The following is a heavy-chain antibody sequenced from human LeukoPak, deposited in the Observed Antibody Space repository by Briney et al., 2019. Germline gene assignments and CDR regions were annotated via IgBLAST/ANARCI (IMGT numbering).Heavy chain of an antibody. V-gene: IGHV1-18*01. J-gene: IGHJ4*02. CDR2: ISAYNGNT. CDR3: ARDLVELTMVRGVIKPPPIDY. Sequence: ASLKVSCKASGYTFTSYGISWVRQAPGQGLEWMGWISAYNGNTNYAQKLQGRVTMTTDTSTSTAYMELRSLRSDDTAVYYCARDLVELTMVRGVIKPPPIDYWGQGTLVTVSS. CDR1: GYTFTSYG. D-gene: IGHD3-10*01.